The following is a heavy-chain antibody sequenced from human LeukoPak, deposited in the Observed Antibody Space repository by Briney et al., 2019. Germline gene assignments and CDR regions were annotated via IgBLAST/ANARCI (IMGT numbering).Heavy chain of an antibody. D-gene: IGHD2-2*01. CDR2: IYHSGST. Sequence: TSETLSLTCAVSGGSISSDGYSWSWIRQPPGKGLEWIGYIYHSGSTYYNPSLKSRVTISVDRSKNQFSLKLSFVTAADTAVYYCVRGGAVPAANPLHYYYYGMDVWGKGTTVTVSS. V-gene: IGHV4-30-2*01. J-gene: IGHJ6*04. CDR1: GGSISSDGYS. CDR3: VRGGAVPAANPLHYYYYGMDV.